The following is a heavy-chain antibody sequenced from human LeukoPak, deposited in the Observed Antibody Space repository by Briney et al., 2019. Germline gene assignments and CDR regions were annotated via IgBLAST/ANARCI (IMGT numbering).Heavy chain of an antibody. CDR2: INPNSGGT. CDR3: ASVRSSASYYDAFDY. J-gene: IGHJ4*02. CDR1: GYTFTGHY. D-gene: IGHD3-22*01. V-gene: IGHV1-2*02. Sequence: ASVRVSCKASGYTFTGHYMHWVRQAPGQGLEWMGWINPNSGGTNYAQKFQGRVTMTRDTSISTAYMELNRLTSDDTAVYYCASVRSSASYYDAFDYWGQGTQVTVSS.